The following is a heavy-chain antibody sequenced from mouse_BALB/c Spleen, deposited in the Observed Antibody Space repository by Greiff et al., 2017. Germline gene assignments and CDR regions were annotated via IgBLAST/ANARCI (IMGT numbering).Heavy chain of an antibody. Sequence: VQLQQSGPGLVQPSQSLSITCTVSGFSLTSYGVHWVRQSPGKGLEWLGVIWSGGSTDYNAAFISRLSISKDNSKSQVFFKMNSLQANDTAIYYCARKGNDEDAMDYWGQGTSVTVSS. V-gene: IGHV2-2*02. CDR1: GFSLTSYG. CDR2: IWSGGST. D-gene: IGHD2-12*01. CDR3: ARKGNDEDAMDY. J-gene: IGHJ4*01.